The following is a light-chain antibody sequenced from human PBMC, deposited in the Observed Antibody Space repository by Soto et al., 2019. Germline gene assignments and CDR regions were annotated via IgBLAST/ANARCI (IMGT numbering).Light chain of an antibody. CDR3: QQSYRTRHA. V-gene: IGKV1-39*01. CDR1: QSVSTY. Sequence: DIQMTQSPSSLSASVGDRVTIACRASQSVSTYVNWYQQKPGKAPQLLIYAASSLQTGVPARFSGSWSGTDVTLTISSLQPEDSATFYCQQSYRTRHAFGPGTKVHI. J-gene: IGKJ3*01. CDR2: AAS.